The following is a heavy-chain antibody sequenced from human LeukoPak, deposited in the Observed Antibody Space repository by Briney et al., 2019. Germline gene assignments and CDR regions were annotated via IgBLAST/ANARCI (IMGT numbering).Heavy chain of an antibody. CDR1: GFTFGDYA. J-gene: IGHJ4*02. CDR3: TRMAFEVSVSDYFDF. CDR2: IRSNSYGAPR. D-gene: IGHD3-10*01. Sequence: PGRSLRLSCTTSGFTFGDYAMSWVRQTPGQGLKWVGSIRSNSYGAPRQYAASVKGRLSISRDDSENIAYLQMNSLKTEDTAVYFCTRMAFEVSVSDYFDFWGQGVLVTVSS. V-gene: IGHV3-49*04.